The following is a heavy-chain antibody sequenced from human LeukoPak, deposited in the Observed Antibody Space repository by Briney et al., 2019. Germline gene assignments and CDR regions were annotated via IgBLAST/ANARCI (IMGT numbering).Heavy chain of an antibody. CDR1: GFTFNDYY. Sequence: GGSLRLSCAASGFTFNDYYMSWIRQAPGRGLEWVSYISSSGSTIYYADSVTGRFTISRDNSKDTLFLQMHSLRPGDTAVYYCVREDTPATANYWGQGTLVTISS. CDR3: VREDTPATANY. V-gene: IGHV3-11*01. CDR2: ISSSGSTI. D-gene: IGHD2-21*02. J-gene: IGHJ4*02.